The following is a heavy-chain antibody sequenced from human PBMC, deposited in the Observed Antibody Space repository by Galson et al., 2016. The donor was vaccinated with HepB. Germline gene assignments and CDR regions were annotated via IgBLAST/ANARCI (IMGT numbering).Heavy chain of an antibody. J-gene: IGHJ4*02. CDR1: GFTFRNHQ. V-gene: IGHV3-74*01. CDR3: ASDLSGPDH. Sequence: SLRLSCAVSGFTFRNHQMHWIRQVPGKGLMWVARIEGDGTSPIYAASVKDRFTISSDSAENPVYLPMNRLRAEATALYYCASDLSGPDHWGQGTLVTVSP. CDR2: IEGDGTSP.